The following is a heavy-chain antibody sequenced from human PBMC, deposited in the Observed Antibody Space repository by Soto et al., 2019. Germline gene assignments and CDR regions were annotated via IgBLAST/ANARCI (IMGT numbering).Heavy chain of an antibody. CDR2: ISSDGTTT. D-gene: IGHD2-15*01. J-gene: IGHJ4*02. Sequence: EVQLVGSGGGLVQPGKALRLSCAASGITFRKYWMHWVRQAPGKGPVWVSYISSDGTTTDYADSVKGRFTISRDNAKNTLYLQMDSLRVEDTAVYYCVRTSLVVAAATREDYWGQGTLVTVSS. V-gene: IGHV3-74*01. CDR1: GITFRKYW. CDR3: VRTSLVVAAATREDY.